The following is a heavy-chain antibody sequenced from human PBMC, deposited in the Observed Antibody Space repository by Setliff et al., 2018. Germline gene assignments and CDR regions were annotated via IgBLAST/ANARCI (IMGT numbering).Heavy chain of an antibody. CDR1: GYNFITFG. D-gene: IGHD5-12*01. J-gene: IGHJ4*02. Sequence: ASVKVSCKTSGYNFITFGISWVRQAPGQGLEWMGWISPYNEKTNYAEKFQGRVTMTTDTSTTTVYMEVASLGSDDTAVYYCVRGPGPSVVVAMPFDRWGQGTLVTVSS. CDR2: ISPYNEKT. V-gene: IGHV1-18*01. CDR3: VRGPGPSVVVAMPFDR.